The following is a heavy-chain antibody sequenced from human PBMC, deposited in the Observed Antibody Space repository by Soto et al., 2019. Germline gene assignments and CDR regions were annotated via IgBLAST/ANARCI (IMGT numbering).Heavy chain of an antibody. CDR2: ISGYGDVT. CDR3: ARALGPPPYYHYMAV. Sequence: GGSLRLSCAASGFTFNTYAISWVRQAPGEGLEWVSTISGYGDVTFYVDSVKGRFTISRDNSKNTLYLQMNSLRAEDTAVYYCARALGPPPYYHYMAVWGTGTTVTVSS. D-gene: IGHD3-16*01. V-gene: IGHV3-23*01. J-gene: IGHJ6*03. CDR1: GFTFNTYA.